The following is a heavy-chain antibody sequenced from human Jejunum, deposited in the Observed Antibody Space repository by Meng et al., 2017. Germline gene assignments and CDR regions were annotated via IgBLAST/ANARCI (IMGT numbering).Heavy chain of an antibody. D-gene: IGHD3-10*01. V-gene: IGHV3-66*02. J-gene: IGHJ4*02. Sequence: GASLKISWASSEITVSSDFMGWGRQAPGKGLEWVSLISDDDYTYYADSVKGRFTVSRDNSKNTLYLQMNSLRTEDTAVYYCARGRGGYWGQGTLVTVSS. CDR3: ARGRGGY. CDR1: EITVSSDF. CDR2: ISDDDYT.